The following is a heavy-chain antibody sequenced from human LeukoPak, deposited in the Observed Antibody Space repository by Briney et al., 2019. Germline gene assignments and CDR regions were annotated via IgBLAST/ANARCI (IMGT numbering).Heavy chain of an antibody. Sequence: GGSLRLSCAASGFPFSNYWMSWVRQAPGMGLEWVASIMQGGSEKYYVDSVKSRFTISRDNAKNSLYLQMNSLRAEDTTVYYCARGSYYDTSGYVNWYFDLWGRGTLVTVSS. J-gene: IGHJ2*01. D-gene: IGHD3-22*01. CDR2: IMQGGSEK. V-gene: IGHV3-7*01. CDR1: GFPFSNYW. CDR3: ARGSYYDTSGYVNWYFDL.